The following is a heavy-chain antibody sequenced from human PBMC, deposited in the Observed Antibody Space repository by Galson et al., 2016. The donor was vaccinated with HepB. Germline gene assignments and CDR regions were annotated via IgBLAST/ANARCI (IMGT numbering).Heavy chain of an antibody. D-gene: IGHD5-18*01. CDR2: ITGRSYPYK. J-gene: IGHJ4*02. Sequence: SLRLSCAASGFTFSDYSMSWVRQAPGKGLEWVSFITGRSYPYKHYADSVRGRFTISRDNSKNTVYLEMNSLRVEDTAVYYCCGYNFRYPDYWGQGTLVTVSS. CDR1: GFTFSDYS. CDR3: CGYNFRYPDY. V-gene: IGHV3-21*01.